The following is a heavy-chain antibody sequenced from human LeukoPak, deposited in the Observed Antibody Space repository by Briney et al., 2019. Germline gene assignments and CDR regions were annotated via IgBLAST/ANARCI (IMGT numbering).Heavy chain of an antibody. V-gene: IGHV1-69*13. CDR2: IIPIFGTP. Sequence: SVKVSCKASGGTFSSYAISWVRQAPGQGPEWMGGIIPIFGTPNYAQKLQGRVTITADESTNTAYMELSSLRSEDTAVYYCARGYYDSSGYWVFDYWGQGTLVTVSS. D-gene: IGHD3-22*01. J-gene: IGHJ4*02. CDR3: ARGYYDSSGYWVFDY. CDR1: GGTFSSYA.